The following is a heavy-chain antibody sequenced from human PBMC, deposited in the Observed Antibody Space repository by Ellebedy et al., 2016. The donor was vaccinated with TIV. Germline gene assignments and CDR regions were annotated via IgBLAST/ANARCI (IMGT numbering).Heavy chain of an antibody. V-gene: IGHV3-48*04. J-gene: IGHJ2*01. D-gene: IGHD4-17*01. Sequence: GGSLRLSCAVSGFTFSAYSMNWVRQAPGKGLEWVSYISTGSSTIYYADSVKGRFTISRDNAKNSLYLQMNSLRAEDTAVYYCARDASAYGDSVYWYFDLWGRGTLVGVSS. CDR1: GFTFSAYS. CDR2: ISTGSSTI. CDR3: ARDASAYGDSVYWYFDL.